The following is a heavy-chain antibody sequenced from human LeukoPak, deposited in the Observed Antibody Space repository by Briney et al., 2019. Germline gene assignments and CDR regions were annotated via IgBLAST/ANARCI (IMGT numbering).Heavy chain of an antibody. CDR3: ARCRSVAGTGNFDY. CDR1: GFTFSSYA. Sequence: PGRSLRLSCAASGFTFSSYAMHWVRQAPGKGLEWVAVISYDGSNKYYADSVKGRFTISRDNSKNTLYLQMNSLRAEDTAVYYCARCRSVAGTGNFDYWGQGTLVTVSS. V-gene: IGHV3-30-3*01. CDR2: ISYDGSNK. J-gene: IGHJ4*02. D-gene: IGHD6-19*01.